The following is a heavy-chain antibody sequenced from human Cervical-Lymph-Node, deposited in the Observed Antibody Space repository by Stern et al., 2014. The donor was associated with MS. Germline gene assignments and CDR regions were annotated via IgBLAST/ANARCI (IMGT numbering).Heavy chain of an antibody. J-gene: IGHJ5*02. CDR2: ISGSGGST. D-gene: IGHD4-17*01. V-gene: IGHV3-23*04. CDR3: AKGAYGDYLNWFDP. Sequence: VQLVESGGGLVKPGGSLRLSCAASGFTFSSYAMSWVRQAPGRGLEWVSTISGSGGSTYNTDSVKGRLPISRDNSKHTLYLQMNSLRVEDTAVYYCAKGAYGDYLNWFDPWGQGILVTVSS. CDR1: GFTFSSYA.